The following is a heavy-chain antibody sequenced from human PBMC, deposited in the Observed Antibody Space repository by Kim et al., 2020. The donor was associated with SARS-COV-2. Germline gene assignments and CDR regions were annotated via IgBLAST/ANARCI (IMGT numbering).Heavy chain of an antibody. Sequence: NYNPSLKRRVTITVDTSKNQFSLELSSVTAADTAVYYCASGSGWYSPVGYWGQGTLGTVSS. CDR3: ASGSGWYSPVGY. V-gene: IGHV4-34*01. J-gene: IGHJ4*02. D-gene: IGHD6-19*01.